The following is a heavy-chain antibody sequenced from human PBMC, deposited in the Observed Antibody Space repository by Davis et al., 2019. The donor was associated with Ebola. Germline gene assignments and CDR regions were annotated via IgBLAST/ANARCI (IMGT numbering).Heavy chain of an antibody. CDR3: AKQERKRDSSGWRDYYYYMDV. Sequence: GESLKISCAASGFTFSSYAMSWVRQAPGKGLEWVSAISGSGGSTYYADSVKGRFTISRDNSKTTLYLQMNSLRAEDTAVYYCAKQERKRDSSGWRDYYYYMDVWGKGTTVTVSS. D-gene: IGHD6-19*01. J-gene: IGHJ6*03. CDR1: GFTFSSYA. V-gene: IGHV3-23*01. CDR2: ISGSGGST.